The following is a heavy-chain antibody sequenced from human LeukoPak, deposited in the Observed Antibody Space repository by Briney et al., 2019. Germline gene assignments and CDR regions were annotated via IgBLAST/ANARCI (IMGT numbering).Heavy chain of an antibody. J-gene: IGHJ4*02. Sequence: GGSLRLSCAASGFTLGSYAMSWVRQAPGKGLEWVSYISSSSSTIYYADSVKGRFTISRDNAKNSLYLQMNSLRDEDTAVYYCARDVGATDDYWGQGTLVTVSS. CDR2: ISSSSSTI. V-gene: IGHV3-48*02. CDR1: GFTLGSYA. D-gene: IGHD1-26*01. CDR3: ARDVGATDDY.